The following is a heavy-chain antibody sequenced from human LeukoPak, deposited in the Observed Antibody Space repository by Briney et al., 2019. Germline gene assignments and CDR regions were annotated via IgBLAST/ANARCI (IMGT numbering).Heavy chain of an antibody. D-gene: IGHD2-15*01. CDR1: GYTFANYG. Sequence: GASVKVSCKASGYTFANYGISWVRQAPGQGLEWMAWIDAYNGNTNYAQNLQGRVTATTDPSTSTVYMELRSLRSDDTAVYYCARSTKLRYFDFWGQGTLVTVSS. J-gene: IGHJ4*02. CDR2: IDAYNGNT. CDR3: ARSTKLRYFDF. V-gene: IGHV1-18*01.